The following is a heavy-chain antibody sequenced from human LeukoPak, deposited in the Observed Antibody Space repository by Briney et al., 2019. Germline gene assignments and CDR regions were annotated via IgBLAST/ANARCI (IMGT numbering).Heavy chain of an antibody. V-gene: IGHV4-59*01. CDR2: IYYSGST. Sequence: KPSETLSLTCTVSGGSISSYYWSWIRQPPGKGLEWIGYIYYSGSTNYNPSLKSRVTISVDTSKNQFSLKLSSVTAADTAVYYCARQGYDILTGYIDAFDIWGQGTMVTVSS. D-gene: IGHD3-9*01. CDR1: GGSISSYY. J-gene: IGHJ3*02. CDR3: ARQGYDILTGYIDAFDI.